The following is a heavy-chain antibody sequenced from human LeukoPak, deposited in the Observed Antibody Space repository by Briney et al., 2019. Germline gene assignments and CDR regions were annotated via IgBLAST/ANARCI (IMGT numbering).Heavy chain of an antibody. CDR2: ISGSGGST. CDR3: AKAFTYYDILTGYPPCFFDY. Sequence: GGSLRLSCAASGFTLSSYAMSWVRQAPGKGLEWVSAISGSGGSTYYADSVKGRFTISRDNSKNTLYLQMNSLRAEDTAVYYCAKAFTYYDILTGYPPCFFDYWGQGTLVTVSS. V-gene: IGHV3-23*01. D-gene: IGHD3-9*01. J-gene: IGHJ4*02. CDR1: GFTLSSYA.